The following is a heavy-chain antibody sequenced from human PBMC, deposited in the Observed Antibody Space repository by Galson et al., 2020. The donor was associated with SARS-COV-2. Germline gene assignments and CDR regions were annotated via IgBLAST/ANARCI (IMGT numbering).Heavy chain of an antibody. Sequence: GGSLRLSCAASGFIFSPYAMSWVRQAPGKGLEWISSISGSVNTTFYADPETGRFTISRDNSKITIYLQMNILRDDDTAVYFCVKDRGPFPYRWSYFDSWGQGVLVTVSS. D-gene: IGHD3-10*01. CDR2: ISGSVNTT. CDR3: VKDRGPFPYRWSYFDS. V-gene: IGHV3-23*01. CDR1: GFIFSPYA. J-gene: IGHJ4*02.